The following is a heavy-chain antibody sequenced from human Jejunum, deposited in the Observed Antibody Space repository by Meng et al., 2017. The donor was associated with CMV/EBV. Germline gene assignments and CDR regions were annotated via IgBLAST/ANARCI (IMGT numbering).Heavy chain of an antibody. V-gene: IGHV3-74*01. Sequence: SGFTFSGHWMHWVRQVPGKGLVWVSRINGDGSATNSADSVKGRFTISRDNAKNTLYLQMNSLRAEDTAVYYCARGMIAAYSYAMDVWGQGTTVTVSS. CDR1: GFTFSGHW. D-gene: IGHD2-21*01. CDR2: INGDGSAT. CDR3: ARGMIAAYSYAMDV. J-gene: IGHJ6*02.